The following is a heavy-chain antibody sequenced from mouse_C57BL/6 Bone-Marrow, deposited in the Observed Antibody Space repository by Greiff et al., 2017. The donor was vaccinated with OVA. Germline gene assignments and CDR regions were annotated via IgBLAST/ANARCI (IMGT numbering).Heavy chain of an antibody. J-gene: IGHJ3*01. CDR2: IDPSDSET. V-gene: IGHV1-52*01. D-gene: IGHD1-1*01. CDR1: GYTFTSYW. Sequence: QVQLQQPGAELVRPGSSVKLSCKASGYTFTSYWMHWVKQRPIQGLEWIGNIDPSDSETHYNQKFKDKATLTVDKSSSTAYMQLSSLTSEDSAVYYCARDYYGTRGCAYWGQGTLVTVSA. CDR3: ARDYYGTRGCAY.